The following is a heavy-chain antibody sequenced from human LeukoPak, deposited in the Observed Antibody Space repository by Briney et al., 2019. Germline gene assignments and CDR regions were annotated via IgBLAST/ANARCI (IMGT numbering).Heavy chain of an antibody. Sequence: SGGSLRLSCAASGFTFSSYWMHWVRQAPGKGLVWVPRINTDGSSTGYADSVKGRFTISRDNAKNSLYVQMNSLRAEDTAVYYCARTPRYCSGGSCYSIYFQHWGQGTLVTVSS. CDR3: ARTPRYCSGGSCYSIYFQH. CDR2: INTDGSST. CDR1: GFTFSSYW. V-gene: IGHV3-74*01. D-gene: IGHD2-15*01. J-gene: IGHJ1*01.